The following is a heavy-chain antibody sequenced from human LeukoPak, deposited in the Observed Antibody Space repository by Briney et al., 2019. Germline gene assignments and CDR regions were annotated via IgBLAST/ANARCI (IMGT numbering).Heavy chain of an antibody. CDR3: VTAAVAGTIYIDY. D-gene: IGHD6-19*01. Sequence: GGSLRLSCSASGFTLSSYAMHWVRQAPGKGLEYVSAISSNGGSTYYADSVKGRFTISRDNSKNTLYLQMSSLRAEDTAVYYCVTAAVAGTIYIDYWGQGTLVTVSS. J-gene: IGHJ4*02. V-gene: IGHV3-64D*06. CDR2: ISSNGGST. CDR1: GFTLSSYA.